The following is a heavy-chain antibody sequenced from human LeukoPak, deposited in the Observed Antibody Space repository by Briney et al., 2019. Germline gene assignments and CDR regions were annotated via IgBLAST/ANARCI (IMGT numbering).Heavy chain of an antibody. CDR1: GFTFSSYA. D-gene: IGHD2-2*01. V-gene: IGHV3-23*01. CDR2: ISGSGGST. J-gene: IGHJ4*02. CDR3: ARWTGCDLGYCSSTSCCMYGSGLDY. Sequence: GGSLRLSRAASGFTFSSYAMSWVRQAPGKGLEWVSAISGSGGSTYYADSVKGRFTISRDNAKNSLYLQMNSLRAEDTAVYYCARWTGCDLGYCSSTSCCMYGSGLDYWGQGTLVTVSS.